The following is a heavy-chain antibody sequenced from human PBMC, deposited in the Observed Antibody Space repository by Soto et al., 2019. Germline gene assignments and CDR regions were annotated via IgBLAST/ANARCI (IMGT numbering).Heavy chain of an antibody. Sequence: ASVKVSCKASGYSFTGYYIHWVRQAPGQGLEWMGWINPNSGGTNYAQKFQGWVTMTRDTSISTAYMELSRLTSDDTAVYYCATACRDGYNCLDYWGQGTLVTVSS. D-gene: IGHD5-12*01. J-gene: IGHJ4*02. CDR2: INPNSGGT. CDR3: ATACRDGYNCLDY. V-gene: IGHV1-2*04. CDR1: GYSFTGYY.